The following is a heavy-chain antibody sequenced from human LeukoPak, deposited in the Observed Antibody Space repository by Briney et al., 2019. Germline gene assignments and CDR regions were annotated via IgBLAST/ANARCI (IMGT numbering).Heavy chain of an antibody. Sequence: GESLQISCQGSGYSFTTYWIAWVRQMPGKGLEWMGIIYPGDSDTRYSPSFQGQVTISADNSISTAYLQWSSLKASDTAIYYCARRETIVSAAINGFDIWGQGTLVTVSS. CDR3: ARRETIVSAAINGFDI. V-gene: IGHV5-51*01. CDR2: IYPGDSDT. D-gene: IGHD2-2*02. J-gene: IGHJ3*02. CDR1: GYSFTTYW.